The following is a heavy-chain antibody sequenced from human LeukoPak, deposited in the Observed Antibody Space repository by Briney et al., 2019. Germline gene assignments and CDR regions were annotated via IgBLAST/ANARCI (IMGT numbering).Heavy chain of an antibody. Sequence: ASVKVSCKASGYTFNDYYIHWVRQAPGQGLDWMGWINPNSGGTNYAQKFQGRIIMTRDTSISTAYMELSRLRSDDTAIYYCARPYGDYDPIDAFDIWGQGTMVTVSS. V-gene: IGHV1-2*02. D-gene: IGHD4-17*01. J-gene: IGHJ3*02. CDR2: INPNSGGT. CDR3: ARPYGDYDPIDAFDI. CDR1: GYTFNDYY.